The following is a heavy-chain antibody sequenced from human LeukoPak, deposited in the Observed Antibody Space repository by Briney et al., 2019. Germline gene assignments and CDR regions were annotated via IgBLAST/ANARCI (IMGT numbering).Heavy chain of an antibody. CDR2: IIPVLSTA. D-gene: IGHD5-24*01. CDR3: ARERTRVEMATIIPFFDY. J-gene: IGHJ4*02. Sequence: GSSVKVSCKASGDTFSRYAISWVRQAPGRGLEWMGGIIPVLSTANYAQKFQGRVTITADKSTSTAYMELSSLRSEDTAVYYCARERTRVEMATIIPFFDYWGQGTLVTVSS. V-gene: IGHV1-69*06. CDR1: GDTFSRYA.